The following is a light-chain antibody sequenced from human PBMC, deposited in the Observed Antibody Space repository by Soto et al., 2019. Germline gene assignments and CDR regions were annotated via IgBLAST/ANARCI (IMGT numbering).Light chain of an antibody. CDR3: ISFAPGRIYV. V-gene: IGLV2-14*03. CDR2: EVS. Sequence: QSVLTQPASVSGSPGQSITISCSGTSSDIGAYDLVSWYQQHPGRAPKLIIYEVSHRFSGLSYRFSGSKSGNTARLTISWLRAEDEGDYYVISFAPGRIYVFGSGGKVT. CDR1: SSDIGAYDL. J-gene: IGLJ1*01.